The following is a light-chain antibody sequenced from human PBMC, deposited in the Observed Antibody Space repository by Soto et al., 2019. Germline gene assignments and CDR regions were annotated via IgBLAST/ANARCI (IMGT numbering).Light chain of an antibody. CDR3: CSYAGSSTAI. Sequence: QSVLTQPAAVSGSPGQSITISCTGTSSDVGSDNLVSWYQQHPGKAPKLMIYEGSKRPSGVSNRFSGSKSGNTASLTISGLKAEDEADYYCCSYAGSSTAIFGGGTKLTVL. J-gene: IGLJ2*01. CDR2: EGS. CDR1: SSDVGSDNL. V-gene: IGLV2-23*01.